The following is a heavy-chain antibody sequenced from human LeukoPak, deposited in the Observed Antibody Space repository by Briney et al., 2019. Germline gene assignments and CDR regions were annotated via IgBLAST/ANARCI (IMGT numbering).Heavy chain of an antibody. CDR3: ARALVYLSAWFDP. CDR2: IIPIFGTA. Sequence: ASVKVSCKASGGTFSSYAISWVRQAPGQGLEWMGGIIPIFGTANYAQKFQGRVTITTDESTSTAYMELSSLRSEDTAVYYCARALVYLSAWFDPWGQGTLVTVSS. V-gene: IGHV1-69*05. D-gene: IGHD2/OR15-2a*01. J-gene: IGHJ5*02. CDR1: GGTFSSYA.